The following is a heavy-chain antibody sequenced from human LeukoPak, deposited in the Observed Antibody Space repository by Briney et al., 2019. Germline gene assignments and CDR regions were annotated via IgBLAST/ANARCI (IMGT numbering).Heavy chain of an antibody. CDR3: ARDGYYDTSGYYHNFDY. V-gene: IGHV1-18*01. D-gene: IGHD3-22*01. J-gene: IGHJ4*02. CDR1: GYTFTSYG. Sequence: ASVKVSCKASGYTFTSYGISWVRQAPGQGLEWMGWISAYNGNTNYAQKLQGRVTLTTDTSTGTAYMELRSLTSDDTAVYYCARDGYYDTSGYYHNFDYWGQGTLVTVSS. CDR2: ISAYNGNT.